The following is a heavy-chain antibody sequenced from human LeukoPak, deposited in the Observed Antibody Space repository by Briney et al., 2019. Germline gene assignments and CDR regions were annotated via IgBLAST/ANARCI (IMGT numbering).Heavy chain of an antibody. V-gene: IGHV3-21*06. CDR1: GFTFSSYN. CDR3: ARVSTAVSLAIDY. Sequence: GGSLRLSCAASGFTFSSYNMNWVRQAPGKGLEWVSVISSSSRYMYYADSVKGRFTISRDNAKNSLYLQMNSLRAEDTAVYYCARVSTAVSLAIDYWGQGTLVTVST. J-gene: IGHJ4*02. CDR2: ISSSSRYM. D-gene: IGHD6-13*01.